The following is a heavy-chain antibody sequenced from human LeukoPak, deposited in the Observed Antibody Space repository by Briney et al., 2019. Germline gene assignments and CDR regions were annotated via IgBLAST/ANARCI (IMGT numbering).Heavy chain of an antibody. CDR2: SSNVGANT. CDR3: ARGRATAVPHYYDYFMGV. J-gene: IGHJ6*03. Sequence: GGSLRLSCAASGFTLSNYWMHWVRHGPGERLVWVSSSSNVGANTHYADSVRGRFTISRDNANNILSLHMNGLRADDAAVYFCARGRATAVPHYYDYFMGVWGTGTTVIVSS. CDR1: GFTLSNYW. V-gene: IGHV3-74*01. D-gene: IGHD2-21*02.